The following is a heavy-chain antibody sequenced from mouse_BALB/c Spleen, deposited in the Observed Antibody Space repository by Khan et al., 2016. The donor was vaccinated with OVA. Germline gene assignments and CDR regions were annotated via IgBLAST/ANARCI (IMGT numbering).Heavy chain of an antibody. CDR1: GYTFTSYW. CDR3: ARSKKIVATYFDY. D-gene: IGHD1-1*01. Sequence: QVQLQQSGAELVKAGASVKMSCKASGYTFTSYWMHWVKQRLGQGLEWFAETNPTNGRTYYNEKFKSKATLTVYKSSSPAYMLLSGPTFEDSAVYYCARSKKIVATYFDYWGQGTTLTVSS. J-gene: IGHJ2*01. V-gene: IGHV1S81*02. CDR2: TNPTNGRT.